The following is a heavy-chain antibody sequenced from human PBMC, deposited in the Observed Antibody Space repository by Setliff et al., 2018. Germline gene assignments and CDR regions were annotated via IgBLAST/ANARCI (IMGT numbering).Heavy chain of an antibody. CDR2: INHSGST. CDR3: RFWSGYYKKAY. CDR1: GGSVSSASHY. Sequence: PSETLSLTGTVSGGSVSSASHYWSWIRQPPGKGLEWIGEINHSGSTNYNSSLTSRVTISVDTSNNQFSLKLSSVTAADTAVYYCRFWSGYYKKAYWGQGTLVTVSS. D-gene: IGHD3-3*01. J-gene: IGHJ4*02. V-gene: IGHV4-39*07.